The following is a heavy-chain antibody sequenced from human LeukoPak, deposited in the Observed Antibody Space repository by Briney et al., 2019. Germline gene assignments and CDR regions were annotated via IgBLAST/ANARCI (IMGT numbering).Heavy chain of an antibody. D-gene: IGHD3-22*01. Sequence: GGSLRLSCTASGSTFSNYEMNWVRQAPGKGLEWVSSISSGASTVYYVDSVRGRFTVSRDNTKNSMYLQMNSLRAEDTALYFCARDSHYYDSSGFNDDVFDIWSQGTMVTVSS. J-gene: IGHJ3*02. CDR3: ARDSHYYDSSGFNDDVFDI. CDR2: ISSGASTV. CDR1: GSTFSNYE. V-gene: IGHV3-48*03.